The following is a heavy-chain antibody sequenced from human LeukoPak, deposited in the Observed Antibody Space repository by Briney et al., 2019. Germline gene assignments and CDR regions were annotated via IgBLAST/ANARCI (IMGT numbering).Heavy chain of an antibody. CDR3: ASGSLWSPNWFDP. J-gene: IGHJ5*02. CDR1: GFTFSNFG. Sequence: GSLRLSCAASGFTFSNFGMHWVRQAPGKGLEWVAHIKQDGSEKYYVDSVRGRFTISRDIAKNSLYLQMNSLRAEDTAIYYCASGSLWSPNWFDPWGQGTLVTVSS. D-gene: IGHD3-10*01. V-gene: IGHV3-7*01. CDR2: IKQDGSEK.